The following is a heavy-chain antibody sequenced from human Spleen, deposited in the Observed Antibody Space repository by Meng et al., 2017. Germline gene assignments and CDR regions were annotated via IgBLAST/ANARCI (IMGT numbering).Heavy chain of an antibody. Sequence: QVPLQEWGAGPLKPSETLSLTCVVSGGSFSDYYWSWIRQPPGKGREWIGEINHSGSTNYNPSLESRATISVDTSQNNLSLKLSSVTAAGSAVYYCARGPTTMAHDFDYWGQGTLVTVSS. CDR3: ARGPTTMAHDFDY. V-gene: IGHV4-34*01. J-gene: IGHJ4*02. CDR2: INHSGST. CDR1: GGSFSDYY. D-gene: IGHD4-11*01.